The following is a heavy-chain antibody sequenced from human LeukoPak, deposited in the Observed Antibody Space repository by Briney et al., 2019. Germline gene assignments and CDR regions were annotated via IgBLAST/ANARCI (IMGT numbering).Heavy chain of an antibody. CDR2: IIPIFGTA. CDR3: AKPLGAVDTWLKFDY. J-gene: IGHJ4*02. Sequence: SVKVSCKASGGTFISYAISWVRQAPGQGLEWMGGIIPIFGTANYAQKFQGRVTITADESTSTAYMELSSLRSEDTALYYCAKPLGAVDTWLKFDYWGQGTLVTVSS. V-gene: IGHV1-69*13. CDR1: GGTFISYA. D-gene: IGHD6-13*01.